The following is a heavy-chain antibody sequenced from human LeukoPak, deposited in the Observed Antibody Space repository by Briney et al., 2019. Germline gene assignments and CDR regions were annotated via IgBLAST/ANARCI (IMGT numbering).Heavy chain of an antibody. CDR1: GGSISSSSYY. CDR2: IYYSGST. CDR3: ARLPNYYDSSGNDAFDI. V-gene: IGHV4-39*01. Sequence: SETLSLTCTVSGGSISSSSYYWGWIRQPPGKGLEWIGRIYYSGSTYYNPSLKSRVTISVDTSKNQFSLKLSSVTAADTAVYYCARLPNYYDSSGNDAFDIWGQGTMVTVSS. J-gene: IGHJ3*02. D-gene: IGHD3-22*01.